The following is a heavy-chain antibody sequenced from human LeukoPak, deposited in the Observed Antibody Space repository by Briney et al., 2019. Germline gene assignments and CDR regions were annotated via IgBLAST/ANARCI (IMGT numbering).Heavy chain of an antibody. J-gene: IGHJ2*01. V-gene: IGHV3-23*01. D-gene: IGHD3-22*01. CDR1: GFTFSSYA. CDR3: AKRHSSGLSPEWYFDL. CDR2: ISGSGGST. Sequence: PGGSLRLSCAASGFTFSSYAMSWVRQAPGKGLEWVSAISGSGGSTYYADSVKGRFTISRDNSKNTLYLQMNSLRAEDTAVYYCAKRHSSGLSPEWYFDLWGRGTLVTVSS.